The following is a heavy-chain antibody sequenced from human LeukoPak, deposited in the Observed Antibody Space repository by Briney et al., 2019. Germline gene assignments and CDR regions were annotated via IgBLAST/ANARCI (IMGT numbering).Heavy chain of an antibody. CDR3: ARGLLWLF. CDR2: ITSSGSDM. V-gene: IGHV3-21*01. D-gene: IGHD3-10*01. Sequence: PGGSLRLSCAASGFAFSTYTMNWVRQPPGKGLEWVSSITSSGSDMYYVDSVKGRFTISRDNTKNSLFLQMNSLRAEDTAVYYCARGLLWLFGGQGTLVTVSS. CDR1: GFAFSTYT. J-gene: IGHJ4*02.